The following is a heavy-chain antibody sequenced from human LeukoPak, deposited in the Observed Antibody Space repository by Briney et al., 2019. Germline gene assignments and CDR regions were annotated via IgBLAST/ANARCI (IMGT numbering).Heavy chain of an antibody. CDR2: IRYDGSNK. V-gene: IGHV3-30*02. J-gene: IGHJ4*02. CDR3: ANPYYDSSGYPAAFDY. CDR1: GFTFSSYG. Sequence: GGSLRLSCAASGFTFSSYGMHWVRQAPGKGLEWAAFIRYDGSNKYYADSVKGRFTISRDNSKNTLYLQMNSLRAEDTAVYYCANPYYDSSGYPAAFDYWGQGTLVTVSS. D-gene: IGHD3-22*01.